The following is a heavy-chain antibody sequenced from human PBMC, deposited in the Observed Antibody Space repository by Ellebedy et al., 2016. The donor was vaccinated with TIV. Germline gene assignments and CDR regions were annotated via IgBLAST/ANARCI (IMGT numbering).Heavy chain of an antibody. CDR2: MSSSGST. J-gene: IGHJ4*02. CDR1: GASITTYY. V-gene: IGHV4-4*09. Sequence: MPSETLSLTCNVSGASITTYYWNWIRQSPGKGLEWIGYMSSSGSTNSNPSLKSRVTMSVDTSKNQFSLKLNSVAAADTDVYYCASSLDTTMPFDYWGQGTLVTVSS. CDR3: ASSLDTTMPFDY. D-gene: IGHD5-18*01.